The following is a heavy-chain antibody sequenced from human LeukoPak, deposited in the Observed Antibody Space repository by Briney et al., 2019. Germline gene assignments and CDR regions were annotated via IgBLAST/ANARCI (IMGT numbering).Heavy chain of an antibody. J-gene: IGHJ6*03. CDR2: INTDGSSI. CDR3: ARDQSPSRLYYYMDV. D-gene: IGHD6-25*01. V-gene: IGHV3-74*01. Sequence: PGGSLRLSCAASGFTISSYWMHWVRQAPGKGLVWVSRINTDGSSISYADSVKGRFTISRDNAKNTLYLQMNSLRAEDTAVYYCARDQSPSRLYYYMDVWGKGTTVTVSS. CDR1: GFTISSYW.